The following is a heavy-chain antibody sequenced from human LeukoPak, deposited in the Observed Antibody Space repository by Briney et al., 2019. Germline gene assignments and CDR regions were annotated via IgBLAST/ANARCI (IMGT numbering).Heavy chain of an antibody. J-gene: IGHJ4*02. CDR3: ARDRPYSSSWYAPDY. CDR2: IIPIFGTA. D-gene: IGHD6-13*01. V-gene: IGHV1-69*13. Sequence: SVKVSCKASGGTFSSYAISWVRQAPGQGLEWMGGIIPIFGTANYAEKFQGRVTITADESTSTAYMEVSSLRSEDTAVYYCARDRPYSSSWYAPDYWGQGTLVIVSS. CDR1: GGTFSSYA.